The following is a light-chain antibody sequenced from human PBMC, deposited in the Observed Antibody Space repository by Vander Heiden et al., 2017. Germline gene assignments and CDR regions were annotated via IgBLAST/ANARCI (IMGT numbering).Light chain of an antibody. CDR3: SSYTSSSTLYV. V-gene: IGLV2-14*01. J-gene: IGLJ1*01. Sequence: QSALTQPASVSGSPGQSITISCTGTSSDVGAYNYVSWYQQRPGKAPKVIIYEVDNRPSGVSNRFSGYKSGNTASLNISGLQAEDEADYDCSSYTSSSTLYVCGTGTNVTV. CDR1: SSDVGAYNY. CDR2: EVD.